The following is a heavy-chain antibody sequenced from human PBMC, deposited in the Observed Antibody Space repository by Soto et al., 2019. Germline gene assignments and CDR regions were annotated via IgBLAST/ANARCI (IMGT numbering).Heavy chain of an antibody. J-gene: IGHJ4*02. CDR3: VHTQQPWAPLHG. Sequence: SGPTLVNPTQTLTLTCTFSGFSLSTRGVGVGWIRQPPGKALEWLAVTYWNDDERYSPSLKSRLTITKDTSKNQVVLTMTSMDPVDIATYYCVHTQQPWAPLHGWGQGTQVTVSS. CDR1: GFSLSTRGVG. CDR2: TYWNDDE. D-gene: IGHD6-13*01. V-gene: IGHV2-5*01.